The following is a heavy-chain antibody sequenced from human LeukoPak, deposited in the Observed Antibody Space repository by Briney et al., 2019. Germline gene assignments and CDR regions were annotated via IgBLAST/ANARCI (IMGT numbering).Heavy chain of an antibody. V-gene: IGHV4-59*08. D-gene: IGHD6-13*01. CDR2: IYYSGST. J-gene: IGHJ4*02. Sequence: SETLSLTCTVSGGSISSYSWSWIRQPPGEGLEWIGYIYYSGSTNYNPSLRSRVTISVDTSKNQFSLKLSSVTTADTAIHYCARHVYSSSPFDYWGQGTLVTVSS. CDR3: ARHVYSSSPFDY. CDR1: GGSISSYS.